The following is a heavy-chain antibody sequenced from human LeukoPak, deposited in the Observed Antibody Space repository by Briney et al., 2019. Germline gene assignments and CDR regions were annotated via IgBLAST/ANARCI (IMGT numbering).Heavy chain of an antibody. CDR3: ARATMVRGVIIRGFDY. CDR2: VYVSGST. CDR1: GGSISSDSHY. V-gene: IGHV4-61*02. Sequence: PSQTLSLTCTVSGGSISSDSHYWSWIRQPAGKALESIGRVYVSGSTNYNPSLKSRVTISIDTSKNHFSLRLSSVTAADTAVYYCARATMVRGVIIRGFDYWGQGTLVTVSS. D-gene: IGHD3-10*01. J-gene: IGHJ4*02.